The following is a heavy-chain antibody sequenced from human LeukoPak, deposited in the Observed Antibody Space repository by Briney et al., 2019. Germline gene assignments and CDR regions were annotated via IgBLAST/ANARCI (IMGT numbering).Heavy chain of an antibody. V-gene: IGHV3-9*01. J-gene: IGHJ3*02. CDR3: VKDLRDGYNSDYVFHI. Sequence: GGSLRLSCAASGFIFDESALHWVQQTPGKGLEWISGITWNSGRIAYRDSVKGRFTISRDNAKNSLYLQMNSLRTEDTALYYCVKDLRDGYNSDYVFHIWGQGTMVTVSS. D-gene: IGHD5-24*01. CDR1: GFIFDESA. CDR2: ITWNSGRI.